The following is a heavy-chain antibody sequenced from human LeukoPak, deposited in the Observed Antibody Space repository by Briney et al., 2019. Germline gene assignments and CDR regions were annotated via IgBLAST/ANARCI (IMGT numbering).Heavy chain of an antibody. CDR2: IYYSGST. J-gene: IGHJ4*02. Sequence: KPSETLSLTCTVSGGSISSSSYYWGWIRQPPGKGLEWIGSIYYSGSTYYNPSLKSRVTISVDTSKNQFSLKLSSVTAADTAVYYCARGGYYDILTGYTDWGQGTLVTVSS. D-gene: IGHD3-9*01. CDR1: GGSISSSSYY. CDR3: ARGGYYDILTGYTD. V-gene: IGHV4-39*01.